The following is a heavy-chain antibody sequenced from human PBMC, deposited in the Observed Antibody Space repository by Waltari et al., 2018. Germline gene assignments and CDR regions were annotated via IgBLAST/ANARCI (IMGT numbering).Heavy chain of an antibody. V-gene: IGHV4-34*01. CDR2: IKHSGST. CDR3: ARTPYDYGDHHGDY. D-gene: IGHD4-17*01. J-gene: IGHJ4*02. CDR1: GGSFSGYY. Sequence: QVQLQQWGAGLLKPSETLSLTCAVYGGSFSGYYWSWIRQPPGKGLEWNGEIKHSGSTNYNPSLKSRVTISVDTSKNQFSLKLSSVTAADTAVYYCARTPYDYGDHHGDYWGQGTLVTVSS.